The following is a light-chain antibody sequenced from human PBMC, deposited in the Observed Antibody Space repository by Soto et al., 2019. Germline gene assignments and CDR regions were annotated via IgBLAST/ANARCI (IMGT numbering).Light chain of an antibody. CDR1: HSISSW. Sequence: DIQMTQSPSTLSASVGDRVTITCRASHSISSWLAWYQQKPGKAPKLLIYKASSLESGVLSRFSGSGSGTEFTLTISMLEPDDVATYYWQQYNSYSWTFGQGTKVEIK. J-gene: IGKJ1*01. CDR2: KAS. CDR3: QQYNSYSWT. V-gene: IGKV1-5*03.